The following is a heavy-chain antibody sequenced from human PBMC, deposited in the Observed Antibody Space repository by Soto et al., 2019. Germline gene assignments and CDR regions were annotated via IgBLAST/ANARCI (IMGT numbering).Heavy chain of an antibody. Sequence: SETLSLTCTVSGGSVSSGSYYWSWIRQPPGKGLEWIGYIYYSGSTNYNPSLKSRVTISVDTSKNQFSLKLSSVTAADTAVYYCARASLEQAAFHYYGMDVWGQGTTVTVSS. CDR1: GGSVSSGSYY. CDR3: ARASLEQAAFHYYGMDV. J-gene: IGHJ6*02. CDR2: IYYSGST. V-gene: IGHV4-61*01. D-gene: IGHD6-25*01.